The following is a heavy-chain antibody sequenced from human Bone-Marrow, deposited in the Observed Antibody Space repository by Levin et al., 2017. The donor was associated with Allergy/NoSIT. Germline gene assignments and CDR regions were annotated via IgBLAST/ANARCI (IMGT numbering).Heavy chain of an antibody. CDR1: GFTFSDYY. CDR3: ARDPSVAGGYFDP. CDR2: ISSTSSHT. Sequence: SCAASGFTFSDYYMSWIRQAPGKGLEWVSYISSTSSHTNYADSVKGRFAISRDNAKNSLYLQMNSLRVEDTAVYYCARDPSVAGGYFDPWGRGTLVTVSS. D-gene: IGHD6-19*01. V-gene: IGHV3-11*05. J-gene: IGHJ2*01.